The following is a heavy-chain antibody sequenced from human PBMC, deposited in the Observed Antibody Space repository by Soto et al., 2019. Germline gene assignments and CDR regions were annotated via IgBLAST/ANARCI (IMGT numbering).Heavy chain of an antibody. J-gene: IGHJ5*02. CDR1: GFSLSTSGVG. V-gene: IGHV2-5*01. CDR2: IYWNDDK. D-gene: IGHD3-10*01. CDR3: AHRRDLVRGVTLSSNWFDP. Sequence: SGPTGEPTQTLTLTCTFSGFSLSTSGVGVGWIRQPPGKALEWLALIYWNDDKRYSPSLKSRLTITKDTSKNQVVLTMTNMDPVDTATYYCAHRRDLVRGVTLSSNWFDPWGQGTLVTVSS.